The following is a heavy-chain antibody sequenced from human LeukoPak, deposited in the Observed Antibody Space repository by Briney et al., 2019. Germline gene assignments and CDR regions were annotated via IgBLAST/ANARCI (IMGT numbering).Heavy chain of an antibody. V-gene: IGHV4-59*01. CDR3: ARATDLNNGYGMDV. CDR1: GVSISNSY. D-gene: IGHD1/OR15-1a*01. CDR2: IYYIGST. Sequence: SETLSLTCTVSGVSISNSYWNWIRQTPGKGLEWIAYIYYIGSTNYNPSLQSRVTISIDTSKNQFSLRLSSVTAADTAVYYCARATDLNNGYGMDVWGQGAPVTVSS. J-gene: IGHJ6*02.